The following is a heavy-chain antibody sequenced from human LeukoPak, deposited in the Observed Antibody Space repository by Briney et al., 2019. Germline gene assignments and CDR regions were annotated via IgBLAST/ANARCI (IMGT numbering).Heavy chain of an antibody. J-gene: IGHJ4*02. V-gene: IGHV4-34*01. CDR2: INHSGST. CDR1: GGSFSGYY. D-gene: IGHD6-13*01. Sequence: SETLSLTCAVYGGSFSGYYWSWIRQPPGKGLEWIGEINHSGSTNYNPSLKSRVTISVDTSKNQFSLKLSSVTAADTAVYYYARGPYGSSWLYYFDYWGQGTLVTVSS. CDR3: ARGPYGSSWLYYFDY.